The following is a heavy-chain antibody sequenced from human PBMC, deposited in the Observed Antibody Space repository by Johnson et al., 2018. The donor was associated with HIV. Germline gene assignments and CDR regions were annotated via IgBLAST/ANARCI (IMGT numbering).Heavy chain of an antibody. CDR2: ISNDGSEK. Sequence: VQLVESGGGLVQPGGSLRLSCAASGFTFSSYAMHWVRQAPGKGLEWVAVISNDGSEKYYVDSVKGRFTISRDNAKNSLYLQMNSLRAEDTAVYYCASYGWGGNDAFDIWGQGTMVTVSS. D-gene: IGHD4-23*01. J-gene: IGHJ3*02. CDR1: GFTFSSYA. CDR3: ASYGWGGNDAFDI. V-gene: IGHV3-30*04.